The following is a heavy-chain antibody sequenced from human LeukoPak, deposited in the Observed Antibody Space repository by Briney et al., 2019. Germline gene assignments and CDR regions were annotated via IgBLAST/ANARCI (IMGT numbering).Heavy chain of an antibody. CDR3: ARDSGIWYFDL. J-gene: IGHJ2*01. D-gene: IGHD1-14*01. CDR2: ISSSSSTI. V-gene: IGHV3-48*01. Sequence: PGGSLRLSCAASGFTFSSYSMNWVRQAPGKGLEWVSYISSSSSTIYYADSVKVRFTISRDNAKNSLYLQMNSLRAEDTAVYYCARDSGIWYFDLWGRGTLVTVSS. CDR1: GFTFSSYS.